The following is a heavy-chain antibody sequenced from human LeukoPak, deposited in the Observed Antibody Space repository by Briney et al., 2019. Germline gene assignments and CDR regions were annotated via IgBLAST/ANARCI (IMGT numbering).Heavy chain of an antibody. CDR2: ISTYNGNT. CDR3: ARNLRFLEWFY. V-gene: IGHV1-18*01. J-gene: IGHJ4*02. CDR1: GYTFTSYG. D-gene: IGHD3-3*01. Sequence: ASVKVSCKASGYTFTSYGISWVRQAPGQGLEWMGWISTYNGNTNYAQKLQGRVTMPTDTSTSTAYMELRSLRSDDTAVYYCARNLRFLEWFYWGQGTLVTVSS.